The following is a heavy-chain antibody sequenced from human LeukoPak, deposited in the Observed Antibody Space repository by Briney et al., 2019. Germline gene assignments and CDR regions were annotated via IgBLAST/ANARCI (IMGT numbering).Heavy chain of an antibody. CDR1: GFTFSTYY. CDR2: ISHTGSNI. Sequence: GGSLRLSCAASGFTFSTYYMYWIRQAPGKGLEWVSYISHTGSNIYYADSVKGRFTISRDNSKNTLYLQMNSLRAEDTAVYYCAGSSSSGFDYWGQGTLVTVSS. CDR3: AGSSSSGFDY. J-gene: IGHJ4*02. D-gene: IGHD6-6*01. V-gene: IGHV3-11*04.